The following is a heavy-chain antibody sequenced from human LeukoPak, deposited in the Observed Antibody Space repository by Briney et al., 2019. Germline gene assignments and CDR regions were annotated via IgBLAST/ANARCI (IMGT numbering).Heavy chain of an antibody. J-gene: IGHJ6*02. CDR1: GGTFISYT. CDR2: IIPLLGIA. Sequence: GASVKVSCKASGGTFISYTISWVRQAPGQGLEWMGRIIPLLGIANYAQKFQGRVTITADKSTSVAYMELSSLRSEDTAVYYCARGTYGMDVWGQGATVTVSS. V-gene: IGHV1-69*02. D-gene: IGHD1-1*01. CDR3: ARGTYGMDV.